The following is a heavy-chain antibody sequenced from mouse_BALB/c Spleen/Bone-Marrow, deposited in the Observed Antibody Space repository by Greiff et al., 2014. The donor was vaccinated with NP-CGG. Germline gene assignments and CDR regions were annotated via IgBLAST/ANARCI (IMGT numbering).Heavy chain of an antibody. V-gene: IGHV5-6*01. CDR3: ARQYGNLGVMDY. J-gene: IGHJ4*01. CDR2: ISSGGSYT. Sequence: EVQVVESGGDLVKPGGSLKLSCAASGFTFSSYGMSWVRQTPDKRLEWVATISSGGSYTYYPDSVKGPFTISRDNAKNTLYLQMSSLKSEDTAMYYCARQYGNLGVMDYWGQGTSVTVSS. D-gene: IGHD2-1*01. CDR1: GFTFSSYG.